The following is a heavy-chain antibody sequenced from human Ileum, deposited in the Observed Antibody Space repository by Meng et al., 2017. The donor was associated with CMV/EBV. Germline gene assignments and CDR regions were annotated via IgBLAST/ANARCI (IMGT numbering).Heavy chain of an antibody. V-gene: IGHV4-34*01. Sequence: WVRQSPGKGLECIGEINHGGSTNTNYNPSLESRVTMSLDTSKTQFSLTLTSVTAADTAVYYCARRPLGPHYFGMGSYNHYYYGMDVWGQGTTVTVSS. CDR3: ARRPLGPHYFGMGSYNHYYYGMDV. J-gene: IGHJ6*02. CDR2: INHGGST. D-gene: IGHD3-10*01.